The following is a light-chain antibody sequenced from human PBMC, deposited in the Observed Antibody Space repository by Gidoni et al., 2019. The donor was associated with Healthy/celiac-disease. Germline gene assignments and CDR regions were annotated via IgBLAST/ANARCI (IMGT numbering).Light chain of an antibody. CDR2: AAA. J-gene: IGKJ4*01. CDR1: QGIRND. CDR3: LQDYNCPLT. V-gene: IGKV1-6*01. Sequence: QMPQSPSSLSASVGDRATITCRASQGIRNDLGWYQQKPGKAPKLLIYAAASLQSGVPARFSGSGSGTDFTLTISSLQPEDFATYYCLQDYNCPLTFGGGTKVEIK.